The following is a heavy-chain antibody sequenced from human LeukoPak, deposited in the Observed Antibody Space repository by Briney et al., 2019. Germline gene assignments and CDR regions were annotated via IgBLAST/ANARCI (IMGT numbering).Heavy chain of an antibody. D-gene: IGHD3-10*01. CDR1: GYSFSSYG. CDR3: ARDQFAYGSGSYSFDY. V-gene: IGHV1-18*01. Sequence: ASVKVSCKASGYSFSSYGINWVRQAPGQGLEWMGWISAYNGNTNYAQKLQGRVTMTTDASTTTAYMELRSLRSDDTAVYYCARDQFAYGSGSYSFDYWGQGTLVTVSS. J-gene: IGHJ4*02. CDR2: ISAYNGNT.